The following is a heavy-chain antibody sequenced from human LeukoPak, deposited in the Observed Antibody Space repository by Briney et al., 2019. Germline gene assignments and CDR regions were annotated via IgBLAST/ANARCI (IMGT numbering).Heavy chain of an antibody. CDR1: GYTFTGYY. Sequence: GASVKVSXKASGYTFTGYYMHWVRQAPGQGLEWMGWINPNSGGTNYAQKFQGRVTMTRDTSISTAYMELSRLRSDDTAVYYCARDLGGATTTSDYWGQGTLVTVSS. CDR2: INPNSGGT. J-gene: IGHJ4*02. D-gene: IGHD1-26*01. CDR3: ARDLGGATTTSDY. V-gene: IGHV1-2*02.